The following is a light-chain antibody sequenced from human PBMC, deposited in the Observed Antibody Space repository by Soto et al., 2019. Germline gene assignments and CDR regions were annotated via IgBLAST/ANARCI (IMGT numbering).Light chain of an antibody. CDR3: SSYAGDNIFL. CDR1: SSDVGGYNY. V-gene: IGLV2-14*01. J-gene: IGLJ1*01. CDR2: EVS. Sequence: QSALAQPASVSGSPGQAITISCTGTSSDVGGYNYVSWYQQHPGKAPKLVIYEVSNRPSGVSDRFSGSKSGNTASLTISGLQAEDEADYYCSSYAGDNIFLFGTGTKV.